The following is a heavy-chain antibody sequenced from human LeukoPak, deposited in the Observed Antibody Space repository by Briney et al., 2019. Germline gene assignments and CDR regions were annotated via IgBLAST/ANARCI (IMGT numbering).Heavy chain of an antibody. CDR2: INTNTGNP. V-gene: IGHV7-4-1*02. J-gene: IGHJ6*03. CDR3: ARGLGYSSSLGYYYYYYYMDV. Sequence: ASVKVSCKASGYTFTSYAMNWVRQAPGQGLEWMGWINTNTGNPTYAQGFTGRFVFSLDTSVSTAYLQISSLKAEDTAVYYCARGLGYSSSLGYYYYYYYMDVWGKGTTVTISS. D-gene: IGHD6-13*01. CDR1: GYTFTSYA.